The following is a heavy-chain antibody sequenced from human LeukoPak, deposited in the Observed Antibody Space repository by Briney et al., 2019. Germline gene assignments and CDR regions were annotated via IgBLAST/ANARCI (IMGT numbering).Heavy chain of an antibody. Sequence: PGGSLRLSCAASGFTFSSYAMHWVRQAPGKGLEWVAVISYDGSNKYYADSVKGRFTISRDNSKNTLCLQMNSLRAEDTAVYYCARDGYSHYFDYWGQGTLVTVS. J-gene: IGHJ4*02. CDR1: GFTFSSYA. D-gene: IGHD5-24*01. CDR3: ARDGYSHYFDY. CDR2: ISYDGSNK. V-gene: IGHV3-30-3*01.